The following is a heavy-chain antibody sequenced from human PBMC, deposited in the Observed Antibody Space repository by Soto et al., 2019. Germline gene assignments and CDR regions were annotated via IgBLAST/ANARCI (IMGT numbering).Heavy chain of an antibody. Sequence: ASVKVSCKASGYTFTSYDIYWVRQATGQGLEWMGWMNPNTGNSGYAQKFQGRVTVTSDTSINTVHMELSRLRSDDTAVYYCARAGDPAFDIWGQGTMVTVSS. CDR1: GYTFTSYD. CDR3: ARAGDPAFDI. CDR2: MNPNTGNS. J-gene: IGHJ3*02. D-gene: IGHD2-21*02. V-gene: IGHV1-8*01.